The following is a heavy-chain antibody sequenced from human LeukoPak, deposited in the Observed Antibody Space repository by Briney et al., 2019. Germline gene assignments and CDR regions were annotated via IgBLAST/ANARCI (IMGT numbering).Heavy chain of an antibody. CDR3: ARDLYTGASDI. J-gene: IGHJ3*02. CDR2: ISSSRSYI. V-gene: IGHV3-21*01. CDR1: GFTFNSYS. D-gene: IGHD3-16*01. Sequence: PGGSLTLSCAASGFTFNSYSMKWLRQAPGKGLVWFSYISSSRSYIYYADSVKGRFTISRDNAKNSLYLQMNSLRAEDTAVYYCARDLYTGASDIWGQGTMVTVSS.